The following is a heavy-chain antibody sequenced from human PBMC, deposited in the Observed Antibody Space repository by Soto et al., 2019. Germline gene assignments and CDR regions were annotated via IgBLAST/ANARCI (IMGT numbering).Heavy chain of an antibody. CDR1: GGSVSNGMYY. CDR2: VYFTGTT. D-gene: IGHD2-15*01. J-gene: IGHJ4*02. V-gene: IGHV4-61*01. CDR3: ARYCNISVCRHLYYFDY. Sequence: PSETLSLTCTVSGGSVSNGMYYWSWIRQPPGKGRDWIGNVYFTGTTIYNPSLKSRVTMSVDTDKYQFFLKLKSVTAADTAVYYCARYCNISVCRHLYYFDYWGLGTLVTVSS.